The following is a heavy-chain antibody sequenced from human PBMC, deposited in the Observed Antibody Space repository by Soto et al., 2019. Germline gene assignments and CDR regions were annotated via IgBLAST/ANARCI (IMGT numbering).Heavy chain of an antibody. V-gene: IGHV3-72*01. Sequence: VGSLRLSCAASGFTFSDHYMDWVRQAPGKGLEWVGRIRNRVNSYTTEYAASVKGRFTVSRDDSKNSLYLQMNSLQTEDTAVYYCVKARFDKDFDFWGQGTLVTVSS. CDR1: GFTFSDHY. D-gene: IGHD3-9*01. CDR2: IRNRVNSYTT. CDR3: VKARFDKDFDF. J-gene: IGHJ4*02.